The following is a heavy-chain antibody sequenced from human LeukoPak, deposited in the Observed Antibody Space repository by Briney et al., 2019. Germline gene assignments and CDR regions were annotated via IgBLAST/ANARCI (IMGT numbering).Heavy chain of an antibody. CDR1: GYTFTSYG. J-gene: IGHJ6*03. CDR2: ISAYNGNT. CDR3: ARDRVGYDLPYYMDV. V-gene: IGHV1-18*01. D-gene: IGHD3-3*01. Sequence: ASVKVSCKASGYTFTSYGISWVRQAPGQGLEWMGWISAYNGNTNYAQKLQGRVTMTTDTSTSTAYMELRSLRSDDTAVYYCARDRVGYDLPYYMDVWGKGTTVTVSS.